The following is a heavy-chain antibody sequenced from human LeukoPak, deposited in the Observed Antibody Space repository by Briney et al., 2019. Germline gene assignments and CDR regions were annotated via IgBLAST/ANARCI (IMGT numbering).Heavy chain of an antibody. Sequence: SETLSLTCTVFGGSISSHYWSWIRQPPGKGLEWIGYIYYNGSTTYTPSLKSRVTISVDTSKNQFSLKLSSVTAADTAVYYCARDPVAGYGMDVWGQGTTVTVSS. CDR3: ARDPVAGYGMDV. CDR1: GGSISSHY. V-gene: IGHV4-59*11. D-gene: IGHD6-19*01. CDR2: IYYNGST. J-gene: IGHJ6*02.